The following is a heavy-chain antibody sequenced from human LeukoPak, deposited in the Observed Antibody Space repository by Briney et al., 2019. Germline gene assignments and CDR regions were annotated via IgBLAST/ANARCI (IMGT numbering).Heavy chain of an antibody. J-gene: IGHJ3*02. D-gene: IGHD3-22*01. CDR2: IYYSGST. V-gene: IGHV4-39*01. CDR3: ARPSHHHYYDSSGYYSSSTADAFDI. Sequence: PSETLSLTCTVSGGSISSSSYYWGWIRQPPGKGLEWIGSIYYSGSTYYNPSLKSRVTISVDTSKNQFSLKLSSVTAADTAVYYCARPSHHHYYDSSGYYSSSTADAFDIWGQGTMVTVSS. CDR1: GGSISSSSYY.